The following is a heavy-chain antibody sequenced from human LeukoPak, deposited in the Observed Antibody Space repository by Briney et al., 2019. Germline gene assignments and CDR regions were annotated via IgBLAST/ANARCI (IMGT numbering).Heavy chain of an antibody. J-gene: IGHJ4*02. Sequence: GGSLRLSCAASGFTVSNNYMTWVRQAPGKGLEWVSFIYSGGRTDYADSVKGRFTISRDNSKNTLYLQMNSLRAEDTAVYYCANQDSTEYSYYFDFWGQGTLVTVSS. V-gene: IGHV3-53*05. CDR2: IYSGGRT. CDR1: GFTVSNNY. D-gene: IGHD2/OR15-2a*01. CDR3: ANQDSTEYSYYFDF.